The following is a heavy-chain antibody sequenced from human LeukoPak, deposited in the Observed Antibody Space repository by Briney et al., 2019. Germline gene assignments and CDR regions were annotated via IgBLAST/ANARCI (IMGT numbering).Heavy chain of an antibody. J-gene: IGHJ5*02. CDR2: MNPNSGNT. Sequence: ASVKVSCKASGYTFTSYDINWVRQATGQGLERMGWMNPNSGNTGYAQKFQGRVTMTRNTSISTAYMELSSLRSEDTAVYYCARDVIAVAGGNWFDPWGQGTLVTVSS. CDR1: GYTFTSYD. CDR3: ARDVIAVAGGNWFDP. D-gene: IGHD6-19*01. V-gene: IGHV1-8*01.